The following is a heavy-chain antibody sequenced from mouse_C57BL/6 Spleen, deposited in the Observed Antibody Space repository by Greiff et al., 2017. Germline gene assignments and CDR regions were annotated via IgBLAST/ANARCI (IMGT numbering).Heavy chain of an antibody. CDR1: GYTFTDYY. D-gene: IGHD2-5*01. CDR2: INPYNGGT. Sequence: VQLQQSGPVLVKPGASVKMSCKASGYTFTDYYMNWVKQSPGKSLEWIGVINPYNGGTSYNQKFKGKATLTVDKSSSTAYMELNSLTSEDSAVYYCARKASNHYWYFDVWGTGTTVTVSS. CDR3: ARKASNHYWYFDV. J-gene: IGHJ1*03. V-gene: IGHV1-19*01.